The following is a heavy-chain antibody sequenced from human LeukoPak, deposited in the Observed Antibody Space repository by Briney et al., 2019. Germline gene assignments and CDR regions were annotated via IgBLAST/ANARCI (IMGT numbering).Heavy chain of an antibody. CDR3: ARSVEGYCSGGSCYSYSYYMDV. J-gene: IGHJ6*03. Sequence: SETLSLTCTVSGGSISSYYWSWIRQPPGKGLEWIGYIYYSGSTNYNPSLKSRITISVDTSKNQFSLKLNSVTAADTAVYYCARSVEGYCSGGSCYSYSYYMDVWGKGTTVTISS. D-gene: IGHD2-15*01. CDR2: IYYSGST. V-gene: IGHV4-59*01. CDR1: GGSISSYY.